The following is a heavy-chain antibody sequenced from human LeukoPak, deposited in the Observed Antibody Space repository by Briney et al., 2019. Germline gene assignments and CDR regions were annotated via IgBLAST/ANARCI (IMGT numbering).Heavy chain of an antibody. CDR2: ISSSSSYI. CDR3: AKAELGVDTFFDY. CDR1: GFTFSSYS. V-gene: IGHV3-21*04. D-gene: IGHD3-3*01. J-gene: IGHJ4*02. Sequence: PGGSLRLSCAASGFTFSSYSMNWVRQAPGKGLEWVSSISSSSSYIYYADSVKGRFTISRDNAKNSLYLQMNSLRAEDTAFYYCAKAELGVDTFFDYWGQGTLVTVSS.